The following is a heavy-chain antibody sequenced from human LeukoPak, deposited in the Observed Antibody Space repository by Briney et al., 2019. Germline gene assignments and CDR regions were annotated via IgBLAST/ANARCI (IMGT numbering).Heavy chain of an antibody. V-gene: IGHV3-30-3*01. D-gene: IGHD3-16*02. CDR1: GFTFSSYA. Sequence: GGSLRLSCAASGFTFSSYAMHWVRQAPGKGLEWVAVISYDGSNKYYADSVKGRFTISRDNSKNTLYLQMNSLRAEDTAVYYCASAPYYDYVWGSYRKPIYYFDYWGQGTLVTVSS. J-gene: IGHJ4*02. CDR3: ASAPYYDYVWGSYRKPIYYFDY. CDR2: ISYDGSNK.